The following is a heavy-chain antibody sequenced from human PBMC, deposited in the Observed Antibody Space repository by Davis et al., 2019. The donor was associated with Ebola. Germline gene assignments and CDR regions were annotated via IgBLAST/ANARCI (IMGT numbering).Heavy chain of an antibody. Sequence: ASVKVSCKASGYTFTSYGISWVRQAPGQGLEWMGWISAYNGNTNYAQKLQGRVTMTTDTSTSTAYMELRSLRSDDTAVYYCARDRLISAVTNYYYYGMDVWGQGTTVTVSS. D-gene: IGHD4-17*01. J-gene: IGHJ6*02. CDR1: GYTFTSYG. CDR2: ISAYNGNT. V-gene: IGHV1-18*01. CDR3: ARDRLISAVTNYYYYGMDV.